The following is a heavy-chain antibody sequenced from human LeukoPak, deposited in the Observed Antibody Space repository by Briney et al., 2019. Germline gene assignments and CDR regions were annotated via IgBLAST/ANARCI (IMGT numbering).Heavy chain of an antibody. Sequence: GGSLRLSCAASGFTFSSYEMNWVRQAPGKGLEWVSYISSSGSTIYYADSVKGRFTISRDNAKNSLYLQMNSLRAEDTAVYYCAREVQDIVVVPAARYGMDVWGQGTTVTVPS. CDR1: GFTFSSYE. CDR3: AREVQDIVVVPAARYGMDV. J-gene: IGHJ6*02. D-gene: IGHD2-2*01. CDR2: ISSSGSTI. V-gene: IGHV3-48*03.